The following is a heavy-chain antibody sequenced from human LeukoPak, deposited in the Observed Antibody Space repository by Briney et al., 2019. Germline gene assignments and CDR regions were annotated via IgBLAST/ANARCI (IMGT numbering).Heavy chain of an antibody. V-gene: IGHV4-59*08. Sequence: SETLSLTCTVSGGSISSYYWSWIRQPPGKGLEWIGYIYYSGSTNYNPSLKSRVTISVDTSKNQFSLKLSSVTAADTAVYYCARLGDWFDPWGQGTLVTVSS. CDR3: ARLGDWFDP. CDR2: IYYSGST. J-gene: IGHJ5*02. CDR1: GGSISSYY.